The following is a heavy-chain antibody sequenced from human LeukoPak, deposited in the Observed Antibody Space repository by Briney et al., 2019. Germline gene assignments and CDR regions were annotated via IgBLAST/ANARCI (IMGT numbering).Heavy chain of an antibody. CDR3: AREREQLVPPYYYYYGMDV. V-gene: IGHV4-59*01. Sequence: SSETLSLTCAVYGGSFSGYYWSWIRQPPGKGLEWIGYIYYSGSTNYNPSLKSRVTISVDTSKNQFSLKLSSVTAADTAVYYCAREREQLVPPYYYYYGMDVWGQGTTVTVSS. J-gene: IGHJ6*02. CDR2: IYYSGST. CDR1: GGSFSGYY. D-gene: IGHD6-13*01.